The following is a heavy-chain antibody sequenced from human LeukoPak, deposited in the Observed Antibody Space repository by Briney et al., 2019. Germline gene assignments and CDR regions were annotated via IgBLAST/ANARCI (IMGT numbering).Heavy chain of an antibody. CDR2: INHSGST. CDR1: GESFSGYY. D-gene: IGHD2-2*01. Sequence: PSETLSLTCAVYGESFSGYYWSWIRQPPGKGLEWIGEINHSGSTNYNPSLKSRVTISVDTSKNQFSLKLSSVTAADTAVYYCASSPRYCSSTSCSEAYFDYWGQGTLVTVSS. J-gene: IGHJ4*02. CDR3: ASSPRYCSSTSCSEAYFDY. V-gene: IGHV4-34*01.